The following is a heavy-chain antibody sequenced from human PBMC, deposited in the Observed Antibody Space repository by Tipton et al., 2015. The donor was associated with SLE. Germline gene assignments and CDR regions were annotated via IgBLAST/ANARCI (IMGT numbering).Heavy chain of an antibody. J-gene: IGHJ6*02. V-gene: IGHV3-23*01. CDR1: GFTFSEFG. D-gene: IGHD4-11*01. CDR3: AKWGDSNFTNYQGEDYYYYGLDV. Sequence: SLRLSCVASGFTFSEFGMTWVRQVPGKGLEWVSGISRSGVRIHYADSVKGRFIISRDNSKNSLYLQMHSLRAEDTAQYYCAKWGDSNFTNYQGEDYYYYGLDVWGQGTPVTVSS. CDR2: ISRSGVRI.